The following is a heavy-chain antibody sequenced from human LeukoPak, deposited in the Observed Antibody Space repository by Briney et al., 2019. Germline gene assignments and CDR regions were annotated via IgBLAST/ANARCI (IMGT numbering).Heavy chain of an antibody. V-gene: IGHV3-48*03. J-gene: IGHJ6*02. CDR2: LSRSGNTI. CDR3: ARRLPTYGMDV. Sequence: GGSLRLSCAGSGFTFSSYEMNWVRQAPGKGLQWVSYLSRSGNTIYYADSVKGRFTISRDNAGSSLFLQMNSLSAEDTAVYYCARRLPTYGMDVWGQGTTVTVSS. D-gene: IGHD2-21*02. CDR1: GFTFSSYE.